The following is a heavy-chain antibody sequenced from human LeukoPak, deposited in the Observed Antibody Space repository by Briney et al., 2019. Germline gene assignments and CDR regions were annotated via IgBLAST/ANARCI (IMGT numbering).Heavy chain of an antibody. CDR2: ISSSSSYI. V-gene: IGHV3-21*01. Sequence: GGSLRLSCAASGFTFSSYSMNWVRQAPGKGLEWVSSISSSSSYIYYADSVKGRFTISRDNAKNSLYLQMNSLGAEDTAVYYCARDRLGDYYFDYWGQGTLVTVSS. CDR3: ARDRLGDYYFDY. D-gene: IGHD4-17*01. CDR1: GFTFSSYS. J-gene: IGHJ4*02.